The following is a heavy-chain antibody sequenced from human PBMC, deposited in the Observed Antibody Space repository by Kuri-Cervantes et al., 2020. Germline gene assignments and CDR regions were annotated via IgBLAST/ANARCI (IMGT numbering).Heavy chain of an antibody. CDR2: INPNSGGT. Sequence: ASVKVSCKASGYTFTGYYVHWVRQAPGQGLEWMGWINPNSGGTKYAQKLQGRVTMTRDTSISTAYMELSRLRSDDTAVYYCARVCPGCYGFDIWGQGTMVTDSS. CDR1: GYTFTGYY. J-gene: IGHJ3*02. CDR3: ARVCPGCYGFDI. D-gene: IGHD2-15*01. V-gene: IGHV1-2*02.